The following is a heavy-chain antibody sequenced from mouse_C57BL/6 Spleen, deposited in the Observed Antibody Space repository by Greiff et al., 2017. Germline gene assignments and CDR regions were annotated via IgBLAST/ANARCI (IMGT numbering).Heavy chain of an antibody. J-gene: IGHJ2*01. D-gene: IGHD1-1*01. CDR3: ARGERPSYYYGSSYLYFDY. CDR2: INPNNGGT. V-gene: IGHV1-26*01. CDR1: GYTFTDYY. Sequence: EVQLKQSGPELVKPGASVKISCKASGYTFTDYYMNWVKQSHGKSLEWIGDINPNNGGTSYNQKFKGKATLTVDKSSSTAYMELRSLTSEDSAVYYCARGERPSYYYGSSYLYFDYWGQGTTLTVSS.